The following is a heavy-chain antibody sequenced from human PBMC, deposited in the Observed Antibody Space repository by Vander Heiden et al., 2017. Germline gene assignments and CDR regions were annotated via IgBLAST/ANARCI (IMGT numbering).Heavy chain of an antibody. CDR2: ISYDGSNK. CDR3: ARDRFGNYDFDY. CDR1: GFPFSSYA. V-gene: IGHV3-30*01. J-gene: IGHJ4*02. D-gene: IGHD1-7*01. Sequence: QVQLVESGGGVVQPGRSLRLSCAASGFPFSSYAMHWVRQAPGKGLEWVAVISYDGSNKYYADSVKGRFTISRDNSKNTLYLQMNSLRAEDTAVYYCARDRFGNYDFDYWGQGTLVTVSS.